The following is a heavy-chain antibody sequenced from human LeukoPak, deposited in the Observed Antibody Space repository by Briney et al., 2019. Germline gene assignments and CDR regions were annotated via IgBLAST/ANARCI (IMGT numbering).Heavy chain of an antibody. Sequence: PGGSLRLFCAASGFTFKNFAKRWVRQAPGKGLEWVSGLSHGGTSTFYAASVKGRFTISRDDSNSTLFLQMDNLRVEDTATYYCAKDIELFMSWGQGTLVIVSS. D-gene: IGHD1-26*01. V-gene: IGHV3-23*01. CDR1: GFTFKNFA. CDR2: LSHGGTST. CDR3: AKDIELFMS. J-gene: IGHJ5*02.